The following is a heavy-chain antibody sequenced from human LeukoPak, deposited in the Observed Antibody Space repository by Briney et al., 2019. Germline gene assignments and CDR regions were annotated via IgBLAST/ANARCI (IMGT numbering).Heavy chain of an antibody. Sequence: GRSLRLSCAASGFTFSSYGMHWVRQAPGKGLEWVAVISYDGSNKYYADSVKGRFTSSRDNAKNSLYLQMNSLRADDTAVYYCARGGDFYWGQGTLVTVSS. D-gene: IGHD3-3*01. CDR3: ARGGDFY. J-gene: IGHJ4*02. V-gene: IGHV3-30*03. CDR2: ISYDGSNK. CDR1: GFTFSSYG.